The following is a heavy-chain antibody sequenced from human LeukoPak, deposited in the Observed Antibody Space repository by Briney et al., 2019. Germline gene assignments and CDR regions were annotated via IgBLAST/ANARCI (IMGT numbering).Heavy chain of an antibody. J-gene: IGHJ3*02. CDR2: IYHSGST. Sequence: SETLSLTCAVSGYSISSGYYWGWIRQPPGKGREWIGSIYHSGSTYYNPSLKRRVTISVDTSKNQFSLKLSSVTAADTAVYYCARARSGYSGYDQDDAFDIWGQGTMVTVSS. CDR1: GYSISSGYY. D-gene: IGHD5-12*01. V-gene: IGHV4-38-2*01. CDR3: ARARSGYSGYDQDDAFDI.